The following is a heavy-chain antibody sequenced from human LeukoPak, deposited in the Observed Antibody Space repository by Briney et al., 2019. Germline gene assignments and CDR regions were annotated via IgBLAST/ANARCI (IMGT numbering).Heavy chain of an antibody. J-gene: IGHJ4*02. Sequence: PGGSLRLSCAASGFSIMNSAMNWVRQAPGKGLEWVSAINGTAIDTDYADSVKGRFTISRDYSKNTLYLQMNSLRAEDTAVYYCARDFSSSGYWGQGTLVTVSS. CDR1: GFSIMNSA. CDR3: ARDFSSSGY. D-gene: IGHD6-6*01. V-gene: IGHV3-23*01. CDR2: INGTAIDT.